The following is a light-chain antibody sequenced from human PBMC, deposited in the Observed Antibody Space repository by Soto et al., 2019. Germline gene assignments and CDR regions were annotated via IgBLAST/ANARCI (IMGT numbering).Light chain of an antibody. V-gene: IGKV1-5*01. CDR3: QQYNSYSLT. CDR2: DAY. J-gene: IGKJ4*01. CDR1: QTISSW. Sequence: EIQMTQSPSSLSASVGDRFTITGLASQTISSWLAWYQQKPGKSTKLLIYDAYSLESGVTSRFSGSGSGTEFTLTISSLQPDDFATYYCQQYNSYSLTFGEGTKVDIK.